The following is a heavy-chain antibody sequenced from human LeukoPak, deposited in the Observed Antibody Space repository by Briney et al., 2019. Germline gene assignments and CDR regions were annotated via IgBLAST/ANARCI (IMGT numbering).Heavy chain of an antibody. Sequence: SVKVSCKASGGTFSSYATSWVRQAPGQGLEWMGGIIPIFGTANYAQKFQGRVTITADKSTSTAYMELSSLRSEDTAVYYCARGYSSSWHDYYYYYMDVWGKGTTVTVSS. CDR1: GGTFSSYA. CDR2: IIPIFGTA. CDR3: ARGYSSSWHDYYYYYMDV. V-gene: IGHV1-69*06. J-gene: IGHJ6*03. D-gene: IGHD6-13*01.